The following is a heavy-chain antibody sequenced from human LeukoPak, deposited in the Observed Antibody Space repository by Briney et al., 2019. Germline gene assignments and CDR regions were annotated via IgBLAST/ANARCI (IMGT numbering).Heavy chain of an antibody. D-gene: IGHD5-18*01. CDR3: TTSKRGYTYGHDY. Sequence: PGGSLRLSCTTSGLNFGDDYAMSWVRQAPGKGLEWVGFIRREAYGGTPEYAASVRGRFTISRDESKSIAYLQMSSLKTEDTAVYYCTTSKRGYTYGHDYWGQGTLVTVSS. CDR2: IRREAYGGTP. V-gene: IGHV3-49*04. J-gene: IGHJ4*02. CDR1: GLNFGDDYA.